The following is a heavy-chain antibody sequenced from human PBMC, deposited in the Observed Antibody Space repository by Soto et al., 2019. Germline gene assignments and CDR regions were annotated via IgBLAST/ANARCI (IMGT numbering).Heavy chain of an antibody. J-gene: IGHJ6*02. D-gene: IGHD2-2*02. CDR3: ARERGYCSSTSCYKRNYYYYGMDV. Sequence: ASVKVSCKASGYTFTSYYMHWVRQAPGQGLEWMGIINPSGGSTSYAQKFQGRVTMTRDTSTSTVYMELSSLRSEDTAVYYCARERGYCSSTSCYKRNYYYYGMDVWGQGTTVTVSS. CDR2: INPSGGST. V-gene: IGHV1-46*01. CDR1: GYTFTSYY.